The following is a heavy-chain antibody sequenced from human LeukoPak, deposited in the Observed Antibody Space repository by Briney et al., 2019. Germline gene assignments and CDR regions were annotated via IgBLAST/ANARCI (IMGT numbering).Heavy chain of an antibody. V-gene: IGHV3-7*01. CDR1: GFTFSRYW. D-gene: IGHD6-13*01. J-gene: IGHJ4*02. CDR2: IKQDGSEK. Sequence: GGSLRLSCAASGFTFSRYWMSWVRQAPRKGLEWVANIKQDGSEKYYVDSVKGRFTISRDNAKNSLYLQMNSLRAEDTAVYYCARRASSSWSYYFDYWGQGTLVTVSS. CDR3: ARRASSSWSYYFDY.